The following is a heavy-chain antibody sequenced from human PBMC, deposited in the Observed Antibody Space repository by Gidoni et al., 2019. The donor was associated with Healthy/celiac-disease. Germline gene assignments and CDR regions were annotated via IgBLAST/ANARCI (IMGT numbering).Heavy chain of an antibody. D-gene: IGHD4-17*01. J-gene: IGHJ4*02. Sequence: QVQLVQSGAEVKNPGSSVKVYCKASGGTFSSYAISWVRQAHGQGLEGMGGSIPIFGTANYAQSFQGRFTITADESTSTAYLELSSLRSEDTAVYYCATVTVTTGATALDYWGQGTLVTVSS. CDR1: GGTFSSYA. V-gene: IGHV1-69*01. CDR2: SIPIFGTA. CDR3: ATVTVTTGATALDY.